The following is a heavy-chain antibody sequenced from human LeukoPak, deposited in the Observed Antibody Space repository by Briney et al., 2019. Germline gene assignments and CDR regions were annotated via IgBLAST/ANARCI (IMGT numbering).Heavy chain of an antibody. CDR1: GFTFSSYE. Sequence: TGGSLRLSCAASGFTFSSYEMNWVRQAPGKGLEWVSYISSSGSTIYYADSVKGRFTISRDNSKNTLYLQMNSLRAEDTAVYYCAKVLYYYDSSGYPYYFDYWGQGTLVTVSS. D-gene: IGHD3-22*01. V-gene: IGHV3-48*03. CDR3: AKVLYYYDSSGYPYYFDY. J-gene: IGHJ4*02. CDR2: ISSSGSTI.